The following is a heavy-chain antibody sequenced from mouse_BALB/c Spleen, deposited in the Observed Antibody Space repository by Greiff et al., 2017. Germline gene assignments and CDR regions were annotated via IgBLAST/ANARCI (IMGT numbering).Heavy chain of an antibody. CDR2: ISSGGST. CDR1: GFSFSRYA. V-gene: IGHV5-6-5*01. J-gene: IGHJ3*01. D-gene: IGHD4-1*01. CDR3: ARGESFDWDGFAY. Sequence: EVHLVEPGGGLVKPGGSLQLSCAASGFSFSRYAMSWVRQTPETRLEWVASISSGGSTYYPDSVKGRFTITRDNARNILYLQMSRLRSEDTAMYYCARGESFDWDGFAYWGKGSLVTVSA.